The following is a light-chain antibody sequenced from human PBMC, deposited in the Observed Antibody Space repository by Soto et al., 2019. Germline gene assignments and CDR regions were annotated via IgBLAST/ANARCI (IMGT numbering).Light chain of an antibody. Sequence: EIVLTQSPATLSLSPGERATLSCRASQSVSRYLAWYQHKPGQAPRLLIYDASKRATGIPVRFSGSGSGTDFTLTISSLEPEDFAVHYCQQRSNWPPTWTFGQGNRVEIK. CDR3: QQRSNWPPTWT. J-gene: IGKJ1*01. CDR1: QSVSRY. CDR2: DAS. V-gene: IGKV3-11*01.